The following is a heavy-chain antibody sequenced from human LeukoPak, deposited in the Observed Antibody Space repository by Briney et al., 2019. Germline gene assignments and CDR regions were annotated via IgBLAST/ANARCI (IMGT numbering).Heavy chain of an antibody. J-gene: IGHJ4*02. CDR3: ARWCYYGSGSSQ. Sequence: SETLSLTCAVYGGSFSGYYWSWIRQPPGKGLEWIGEINHSGSTNYSPSLKSRVTISVDTSKNQFSLKLSSVTAADTAVYYCARWCYYGSGSSQWGQGTLVTVSS. D-gene: IGHD3-10*01. V-gene: IGHV4-34*01. CDR2: INHSGST. CDR1: GGSFSGYY.